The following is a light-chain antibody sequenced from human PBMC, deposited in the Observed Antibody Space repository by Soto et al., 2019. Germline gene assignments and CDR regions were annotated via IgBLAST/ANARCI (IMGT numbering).Light chain of an antibody. Sequence: EIVLTQSPGTLSLSPGERATLSCRASQSVSSSYLAWYQQKPGQAPRLLIYGASSRATGIPDRFSGSGSGTDLPLTISRLEPEDFAGYYCKQYGSSPLTFGGGTKVEIK. CDR2: GAS. V-gene: IGKV3-20*01. J-gene: IGKJ4*01. CDR1: QSVSSSY. CDR3: KQYGSSPLT.